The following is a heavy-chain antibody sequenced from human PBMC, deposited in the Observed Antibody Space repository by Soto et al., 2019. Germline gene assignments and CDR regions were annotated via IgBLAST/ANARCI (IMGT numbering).Heavy chain of an antibody. V-gene: IGHV3-7*01. Sequence: EVQLVESGGGSVQPRGSLRLSCVASRFTFSSYWMSWVRQAPGKGLEWVANIRQDGSEKYYVDSVKGRFTISRDNAKNSLYLQMNSLRAEDTAVYYCARDLYCSSTSCYLRRGRRFDYWGQGTLVTVSS. CDR3: ARDLYCSSTSCYLRRGRRFDY. J-gene: IGHJ4*02. D-gene: IGHD2-2*01. CDR1: RFTFSSYW. CDR2: IRQDGSEK.